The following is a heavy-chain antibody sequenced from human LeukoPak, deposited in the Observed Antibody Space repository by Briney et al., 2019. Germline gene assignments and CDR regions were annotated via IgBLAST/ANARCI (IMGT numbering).Heavy chain of an antibody. Sequence: GGSLRLSCAASGFTFSSDWMHWVRQAPGQGLVWVSRINPAGSSTNYADSVRGRFTISRDNAMNTLYLHLNSLRAEDTAVYYCARGVRGSYGTDLWGQGTLVTVSS. CDR1: GFTFSSDW. CDR3: ARGVRGSYGTDL. CDR2: INPAGSST. D-gene: IGHD1-26*01. J-gene: IGHJ5*02. V-gene: IGHV3-74*01.